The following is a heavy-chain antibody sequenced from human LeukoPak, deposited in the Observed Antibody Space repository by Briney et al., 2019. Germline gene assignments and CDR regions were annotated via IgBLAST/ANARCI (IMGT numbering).Heavy chain of an antibody. CDR2: IYYSGST. CDR1: GGSISSSSYY. J-gene: IGHJ4*02. Sequence: SETLSLTCTVSGGSISSSSYYWGWIRQPPGKGLEWIGSIYYSGSTYYNPSLKSRVTISVDTSKNQFSLKLSSVTAADTAVYYCARHRCSYGPSYYFDYWGQGTLVTVSS. V-gene: IGHV4-39*01. D-gene: IGHD5-18*01. CDR3: ARHRCSYGPSYYFDY.